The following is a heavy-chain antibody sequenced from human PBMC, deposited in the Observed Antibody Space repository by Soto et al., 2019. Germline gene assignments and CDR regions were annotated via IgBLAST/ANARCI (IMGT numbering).Heavy chain of an antibody. Sequence: QVQLQESGPGLVKPSQTLSLTCTVSGGSISTGGYYWNWIRQHPGKGLEWIGYFYYSGSTYYNPSLKSRVTISVNPSKNQSSLKLSSVTAAHTAVYYCARSVFPWGHGTLVTVSS. CDR1: GGSISTGGYY. CDR2: FYYSGST. V-gene: IGHV4-31*03. J-gene: IGHJ5*02. CDR3: ARSVFP.